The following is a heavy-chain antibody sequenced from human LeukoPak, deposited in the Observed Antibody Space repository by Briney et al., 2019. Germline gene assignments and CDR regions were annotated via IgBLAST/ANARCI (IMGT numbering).Heavy chain of an antibody. D-gene: IGHD3-10*01. CDR2: INSDGSST. Sequence: GGSLRLFCAASGFTFSGYWMHWVRQAPGKGLVWVSRINSDGSSTSYADSVKGRFTISRDNAKNTLYLQMNSLRAEDTAVYYCARGGSYSHNAFDIWGQGTMVTVSS. V-gene: IGHV3-74*01. J-gene: IGHJ3*02. CDR1: GFTFSGYW. CDR3: ARGGSYSHNAFDI.